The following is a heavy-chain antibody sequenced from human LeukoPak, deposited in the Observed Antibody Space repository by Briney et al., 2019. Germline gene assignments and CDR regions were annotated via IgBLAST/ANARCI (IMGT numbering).Heavy chain of an antibody. J-gene: IGHJ4*02. Sequence: SVKVSCKASGGTFSSYAISWVRQAPGQGLEWMGGIIPIFGTANYAQKFQGRVTITADESTSTAYMELSSLRSEDTAVYYCARAPGNDFWSGIGQDYWGQGTLVTVSS. CDR1: GGTFSSYA. CDR2: IIPIFGTA. CDR3: ARAPGNDFWSGIGQDY. D-gene: IGHD3-3*01. V-gene: IGHV1-69*13.